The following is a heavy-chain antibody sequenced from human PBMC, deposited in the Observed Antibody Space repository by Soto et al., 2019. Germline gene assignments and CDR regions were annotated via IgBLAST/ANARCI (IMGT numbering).Heavy chain of an antibody. J-gene: IGHJ6*02. V-gene: IGHV4-59*01. CDR3: ARCRGGDYYYGMDV. Sequence: ETLSLTCTVSGGSISSYYWSWIRQPPGKGLEWIGYIYYSGSTNYNPSLKSRVTISVDTSKNQFSLKLSSVTAADTAVYYCARCRGGDYYYGMDVWGQGTTVTVSS. D-gene: IGHD3-16*01. CDR1: GGSISSYY. CDR2: IYYSGST.